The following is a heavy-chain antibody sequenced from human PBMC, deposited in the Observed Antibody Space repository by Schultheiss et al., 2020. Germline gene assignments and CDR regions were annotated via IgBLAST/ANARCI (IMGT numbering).Heavy chain of an antibody. CDR3: ARGYSSSWYAGFDP. D-gene: IGHD6-13*01. CDR2: IYHSGNT. CDR1: GGSISGHY. Sequence: SQTLSLTCTVSGGSISGHYWGWIRRPPGKGLEWIGSIYHSGNTYYNPFLKSRVTISVDTSKNQFRFSLNLSSVTAADTAVYYCARGYSSSWYAGFDPWGQGTLVTVYS. J-gene: IGHJ5*02. V-gene: IGHV4-39*01.